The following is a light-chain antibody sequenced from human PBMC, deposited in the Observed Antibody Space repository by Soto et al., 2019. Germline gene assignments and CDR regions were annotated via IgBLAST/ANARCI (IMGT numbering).Light chain of an antibody. Sequence: QSVLTQPPSASGTPGQRVTISCSGSRSSVGSNTVNWYQHLPGTAPKLLIYSNNHRPSGVPDRFSASKAGASASLAISGLQSEDEATYFCAAWDVSLKGFVFGTGTKVTVL. CDR2: SNN. J-gene: IGLJ1*01. V-gene: IGLV1-44*01. CDR3: AAWDVSLKGFV. CDR1: RSSVGSNT.